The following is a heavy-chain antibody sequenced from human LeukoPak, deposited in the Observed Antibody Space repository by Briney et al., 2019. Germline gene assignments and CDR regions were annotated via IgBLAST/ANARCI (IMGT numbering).Heavy chain of an antibody. CDR1: GFTFDDYT. CDR3: AKDSRRLAAAAYYFDY. CDR2: ISWNSGSI. J-gene: IGHJ4*02. D-gene: IGHD6-13*01. V-gene: IGHV3-9*01. Sequence: TGGSLRLSCAASGFTFDDYTMPWVRQAPGKGLEWVSGISWNSGSIGYADSVKGRFTISRDNAKNSLYLQMNSLRAEDTALYYCAKDSRRLAAAAYYFDYWGQGTLVTVSS.